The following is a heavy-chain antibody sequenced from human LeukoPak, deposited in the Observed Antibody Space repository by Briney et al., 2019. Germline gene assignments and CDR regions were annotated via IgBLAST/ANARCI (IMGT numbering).Heavy chain of an antibody. CDR3: ARVGWRWELLGYYFDY. J-gene: IGHJ4*02. V-gene: IGHV3-21*01. D-gene: IGHD1-26*01. CDR1: GFTFSSYS. CDR2: ISSSSSYI. Sequence: GGSLRLSCAASGFTFSSYSMNWVRQAPGKGLEWVSSISSSSSYIYYADSVKGRFTISRDNAKNSLYLQMNSLRAEDTAVYYCARVGWRWELLGYYFDYWGQGTLVTVSS.